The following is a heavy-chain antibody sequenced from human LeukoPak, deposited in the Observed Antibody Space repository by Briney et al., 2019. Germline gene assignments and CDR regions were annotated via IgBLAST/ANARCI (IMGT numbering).Heavy chain of an antibody. Sequence: SETLSLTCTVSGGSISSYYCSWIRQPPGKGLEWIGYVSYSGSTNYNPSLTSRVTMSVDTSKKQFSLKVSSVTSADTAVYYCARGDWYFDLWGRGTLVTVSS. CDR2: VSYSGST. V-gene: IGHV4-59*01. CDR3: ARGDWYFDL. J-gene: IGHJ2*01. CDR1: GGSISSYY.